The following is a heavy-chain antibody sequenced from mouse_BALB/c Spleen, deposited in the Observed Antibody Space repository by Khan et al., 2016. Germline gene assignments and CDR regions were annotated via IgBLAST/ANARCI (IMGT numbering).Heavy chain of an antibody. V-gene: IGHV2-6-7*01. CDR2: IWGDGST. CDR3: ASHYDYDGGFAY. D-gene: IGHD2-4*01. Sequence: QVQLKQSGPGLVAPSQSLSITCTVSGFSITGFAVNWVRQPPGKGLEWLGVIWGDGSTDYDSALKSRLSISKDDSKSQVFLKMNSLQTDDTARYYRASHYDYDGGFAYWGQGTLVTVSA. CDR1: GFSITGFA. J-gene: IGHJ3*01.